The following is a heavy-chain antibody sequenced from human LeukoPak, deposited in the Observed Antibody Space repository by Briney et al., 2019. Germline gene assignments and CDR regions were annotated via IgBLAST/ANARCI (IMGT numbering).Heavy chain of an antibody. J-gene: IGHJ4*02. D-gene: IGHD1-26*01. V-gene: IGHV1-69*01. Sequence: SVKVSCKASGGTFSSYAISWVRQAPGQGLEWLRGIIPIFGTANYAQKFQGRVTITADESTSTAYMELSSLRSEDTAVYYCAGGELRGSYYGGGVDYWGQGTLVTVSS. CDR3: AGGELRGSYYGGGVDY. CDR2: IIPIFGTA. CDR1: GGTFSSYA.